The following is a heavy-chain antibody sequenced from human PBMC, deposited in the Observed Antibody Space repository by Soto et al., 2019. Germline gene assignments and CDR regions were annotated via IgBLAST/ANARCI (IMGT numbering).Heavy chain of an antibody. Sequence: GESFRHSYAPSGFTFSSYAMSWVRQAPGKGLEWVSTISGSGGSTHYADSVKGQFTISRDNSKNMLYLQVNSLRAEDTAVYYCAKSIVAVAGPVDYWGQGT. J-gene: IGHJ4*02. CDR1: GFTFSSYA. CDR3: AKSIVAVAGPVDY. D-gene: IGHD6-19*01. V-gene: IGHV3-23*01. CDR2: ISGSGGST.